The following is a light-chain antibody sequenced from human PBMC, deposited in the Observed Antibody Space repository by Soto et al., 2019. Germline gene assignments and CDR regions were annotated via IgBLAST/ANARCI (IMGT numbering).Light chain of an antibody. CDR2: EVS. J-gene: IGLJ1*01. CDR1: SSDVGGYNY. V-gene: IGLV2-14*01. CDR3: SSHTSSNTRV. Sequence: QSALTQPASVSGSPGQSITISCTGTSSDVGGYNYVSWYQQHPGKAPKLMIYEVSNRPSGVSYRFSDSKSGNTASLTISGLQAEDEADYYCSSHTSSNTRVFGTGTKLTVL.